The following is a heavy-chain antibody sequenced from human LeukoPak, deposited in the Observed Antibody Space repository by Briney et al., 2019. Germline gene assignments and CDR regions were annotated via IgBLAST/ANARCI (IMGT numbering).Heavy chain of an antibody. V-gene: IGHV1-69*05. Sequence: SVKVSCTASGGTFSSYAISWVRQAPGQGLEWMGGIIPIFGTANYAQKFQGRVTMTRDTSTSTVYMELSSLRSEDTVVYYCARDREPEKNYYFDYWGQGTLVTVSS. CDR3: ARDREPEKNYYFDY. CDR1: GGTFSSYA. CDR2: IIPIFGTA. D-gene: IGHD1-14*01. J-gene: IGHJ4*02.